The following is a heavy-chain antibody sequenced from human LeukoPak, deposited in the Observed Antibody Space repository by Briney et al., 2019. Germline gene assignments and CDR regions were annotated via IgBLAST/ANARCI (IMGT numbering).Heavy chain of an antibody. CDR3: AKDFGSSGPNAFDI. Sequence: GGSLRLSCTTSGFSFGDYAMTWVRQAPGKGLEWVSYISSSGSTIYYADPVKGRFTISRDNAKNSLYLQMNSLRAEDTALYYCAKDFGSSGPNAFDIWGQGTMVTVSS. CDR2: ISSSGSTI. V-gene: IGHV3-48*03. J-gene: IGHJ3*02. CDR1: GFSFGDYA. D-gene: IGHD6-19*01.